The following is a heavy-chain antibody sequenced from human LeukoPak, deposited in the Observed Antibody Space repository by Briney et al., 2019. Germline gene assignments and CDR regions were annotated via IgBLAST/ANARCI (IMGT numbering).Heavy chain of an antibody. CDR2: IYYSGST. Sequence: PSETLSLTCTVSGGSLSSYYWSWIPQPPGKGLEWIGYIYYSGSTNYNPSLKSRVTISVDTSKNQFSLKLSSVTAADTAVYYCARSYSSGWYFDYWGQGTLVTVSS. D-gene: IGHD6-19*01. CDR3: ARSYSSGWYFDY. J-gene: IGHJ4*02. CDR1: GGSLSSYY. V-gene: IGHV4-59*08.